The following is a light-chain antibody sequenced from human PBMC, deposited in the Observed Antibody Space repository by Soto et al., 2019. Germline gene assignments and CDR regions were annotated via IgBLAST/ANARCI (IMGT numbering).Light chain of an antibody. CDR1: QRISSY. Sequence: IQMPQSPSSLSASVGARLTITCRASQRISSYLNWYQQKPGKAPKLLIYAASSLHSGVPSRFSGSGSGTDFTLTISTLQHEDFATYYCQQSYSTGITFGQGTRLEIK. J-gene: IGKJ5*01. CDR3: QQSYSTGIT. V-gene: IGKV1-39*01. CDR2: AAS.